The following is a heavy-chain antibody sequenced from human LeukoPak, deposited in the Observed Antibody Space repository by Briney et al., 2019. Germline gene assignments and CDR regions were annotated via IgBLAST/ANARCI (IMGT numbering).Heavy chain of an antibody. V-gene: IGHV4-39*01. J-gene: IGHJ4*02. Sequence: SETLSLTCTVSGGPISSSSYYWGWTRQPPGKGLEWIGSIYYSGSTYYNPSLKSRVTISVDTSKNQFSLKLSSVTAADTAVYYCARLSRVVRGGGDYWGQGTLVTVSS. CDR2: IYYSGST. CDR1: GGPISSSSYY. CDR3: ARLSRVVRGGGDY. D-gene: IGHD3-10*01.